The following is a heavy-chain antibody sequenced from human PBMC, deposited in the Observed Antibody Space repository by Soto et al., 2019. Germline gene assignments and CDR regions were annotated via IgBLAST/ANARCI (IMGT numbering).Heavy chain of an antibody. Sequence: QMQLVQSGPDVKKPGTSVKVSCKASGFTFTSSAVQWVRQARVQRREWIGWIVVGSGNTNYAQKFQERVTITRDMSTSTAYMELSRLRSEDTAVYYCAASRGYSYGGRYFDDWGPGTLVTVSS. CDR1: GFTFTSSA. J-gene: IGHJ4*02. CDR3: AASRGYSYGGRYFDD. D-gene: IGHD5-18*01. CDR2: IVVGSGNT. V-gene: IGHV1-58*01.